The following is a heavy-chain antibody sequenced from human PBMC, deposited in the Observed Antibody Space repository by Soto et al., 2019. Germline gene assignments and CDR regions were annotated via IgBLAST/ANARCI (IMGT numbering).Heavy chain of an antibody. CDR1: AFTFGDYA. D-gene: IGHD2-2*01. CDR3: AKGYTTSCFAHFDF. CDR2: ISWNSGNI. J-gene: IGHJ4*02. V-gene: IGHV3-9*01. Sequence: EVQLVESGGGLVQPGRSLRLSCAASAFTFGDYAMHWVRQAPEKGLEWVSCISWNSGNIVYVDSMEGRFTISRDNAKNSLYLQMNSLRPEDTAFYYCAKGYTTSCFAHFDFWGQGALVTVSS.